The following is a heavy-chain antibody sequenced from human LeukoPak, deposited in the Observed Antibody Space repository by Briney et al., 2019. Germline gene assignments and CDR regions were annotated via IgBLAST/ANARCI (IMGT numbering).Heavy chain of an antibody. V-gene: IGHV3-20*04. D-gene: IGHD1-26*01. CDR1: GFTFDDYG. J-gene: IGHJ6*03. CDR3: ARGSPRSGSYYYYYYYLDV. CDR2: INWNDGRT. Sequence: PGGSLRLSCVASGFTFDDYGMSWVGQAPGKGLEWVSGINWNDGRTGYADSVKGRFTISRDNAKKSLYLQMNSLRVEDTALYYCARGSPRSGSYYYYYYYLDVWGKGTTVTVSS.